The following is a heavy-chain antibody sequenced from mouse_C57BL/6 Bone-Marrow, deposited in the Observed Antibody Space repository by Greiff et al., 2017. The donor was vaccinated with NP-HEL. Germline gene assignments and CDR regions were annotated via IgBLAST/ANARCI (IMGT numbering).Heavy chain of an antibody. Sequence: VQLQQSGPELVKPGASVKISCKASGYSFTDYNMNWVKQSNGKSLEWIGVINPNYGTTSYNQKFKGKATLTVDQSSSTAYMQLTSLTSEDSAVYYCASYIYYDYDGGYSFDYWGQGTTLTVSS. CDR2: INPNYGTT. CDR1: GYSFTDYN. J-gene: IGHJ2*01. D-gene: IGHD2-4*01. V-gene: IGHV1-39*01. CDR3: ASYIYYDYDGGYSFDY.